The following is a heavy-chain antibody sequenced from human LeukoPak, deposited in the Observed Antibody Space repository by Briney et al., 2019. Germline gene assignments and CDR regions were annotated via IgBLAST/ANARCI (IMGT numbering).Heavy chain of an antibody. CDR2: IYYSGST. Sequence: NPSETLSLTCTVSGGSISSYYWSWIRQPPGKGLEWIGYIYYSGSTNYNPSLKSRVTISVDTSKNQFSLKLSSVTAADTAVYYCARRSRAVPAAPMDVWGKGTTVTVSS. D-gene: IGHD2-2*01. V-gene: IGHV4-59*08. J-gene: IGHJ6*04. CDR1: GGSISSYY. CDR3: ARRSRAVPAAPMDV.